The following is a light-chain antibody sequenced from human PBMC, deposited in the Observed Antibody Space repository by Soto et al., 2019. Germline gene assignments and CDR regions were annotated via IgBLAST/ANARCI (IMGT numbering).Light chain of an antibody. Sequence: DIHMTHSPSTLSGSVGDRVTITCRASQTISSWLAWYQQKPGKAPKLLIYKASTLKSGVPSRFSGSGSGTEFTLTISSLQPDDFATYYCQHYNIYWTFGQGTKVDIK. CDR3: QHYNIYWT. J-gene: IGKJ1*01. CDR2: KAS. CDR1: QTISSW. V-gene: IGKV1-5*03.